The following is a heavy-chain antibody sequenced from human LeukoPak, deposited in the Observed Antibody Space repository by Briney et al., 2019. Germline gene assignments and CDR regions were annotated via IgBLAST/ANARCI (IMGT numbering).Heavy chain of an antibody. Sequence: SETLSLTCAVYGGSFSGYYWSWIRQPPGKGLEWIGEINHSGSTNYNPSLKSRVTISVDTSKNQFSLKLSSVTAADTAVYYCAVTISSGWSFDYWGQGTLVTVSS. CDR3: AVTISSGWSFDY. V-gene: IGHV4-34*01. CDR2: INHSGST. J-gene: IGHJ4*02. D-gene: IGHD6-19*01. CDR1: GGSFSGYY.